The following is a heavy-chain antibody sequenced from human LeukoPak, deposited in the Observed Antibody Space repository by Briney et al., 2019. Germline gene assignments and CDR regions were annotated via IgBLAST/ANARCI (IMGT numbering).Heavy chain of an antibody. CDR3: ARELKQQLVPDY. CDR1: GFTFSSYA. J-gene: IGHJ4*02. D-gene: IGHD6-13*01. Sequence: GGSLRLSCAASGFTFSSYAMHWVRQAPGKGLEWVAVISYDGSNKYYADSVKGRFTISRDNSKNTLYLQMNSLRAEDAAVYYCARELKQQLVPDYWGQGTLVTVSS. CDR2: ISYDGSNK. V-gene: IGHV3-30-3*01.